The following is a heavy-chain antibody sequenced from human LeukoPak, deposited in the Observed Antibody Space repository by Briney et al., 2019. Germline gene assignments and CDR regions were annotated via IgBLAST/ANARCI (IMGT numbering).Heavy chain of an antibody. CDR3: ARYLFNHGYGYDYHWFDP. J-gene: IGHJ5*02. Sequence: SVKVSCKASGGTFSSYTISWVRQAPGQGLEWMGRIIPIFGIANYAQKFQGRVTITTDKSTSTAYMELSSLRSEDTAVYYCARYLFNHGYGYDYHWFDPWGQGTPVTVSS. CDR2: IIPIFGIA. CDR1: GGTFSSYT. D-gene: IGHD5-18*01. V-gene: IGHV1-69*02.